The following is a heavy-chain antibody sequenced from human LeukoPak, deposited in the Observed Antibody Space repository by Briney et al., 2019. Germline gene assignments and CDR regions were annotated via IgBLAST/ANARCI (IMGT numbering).Heavy chain of an antibody. J-gene: IGHJ3*02. CDR1: GGSINNSY. D-gene: IGHD2-15*01. CDR2: IYTRGST. V-gene: IGHV4-4*07. Sequence: PSETLSLTCTVSGGSINNSYWGWIRQPAGKGLEWIGRIYTRGSTNYNPSLKSRVTMSVDTSKNQFSLKLSSVTAADTAVYYCARGRYCSADICSGGDAFDIWGQGTMVSVSS. CDR3: ARGRYCSADICSGGDAFDI.